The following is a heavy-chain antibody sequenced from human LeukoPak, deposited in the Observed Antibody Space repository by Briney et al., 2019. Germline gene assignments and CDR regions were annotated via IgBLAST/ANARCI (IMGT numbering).Heavy chain of an antibody. Sequence: GRSLRLSCAASGFTFSSYGMHWVRQAPGKGLEWVAVIWYDGSNKYYADSVKGRFTISRDNSKNTLYLQMNSLRAEDTAVYYCARGVRERRAALVGATRGRHYFDYWGQGTLVTVSS. CDR3: ARGVRERRAALVGATRGRHYFDY. J-gene: IGHJ4*02. CDR2: IWYDGSNK. CDR1: GFTFSSYG. V-gene: IGHV3-33*01. D-gene: IGHD1-26*01.